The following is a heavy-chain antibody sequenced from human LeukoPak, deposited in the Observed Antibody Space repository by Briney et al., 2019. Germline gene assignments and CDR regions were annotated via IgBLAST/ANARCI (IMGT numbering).Heavy chain of an antibody. Sequence: GGSLRLSCAASGFTFSSYWMHWVRQAPGKGLVWVSRINSDGSSTSYADSVKGRFTISRDNAKNTLYLQMNSLRAEDTAVYYCARGDSSVVPAAKGFDYWGQGTLVTVSS. J-gene: IGHJ4*02. D-gene: IGHD2-2*01. CDR1: GFTFSSYW. CDR2: INSDGSST. V-gene: IGHV3-74*01. CDR3: ARGDSSVVPAAKGFDY.